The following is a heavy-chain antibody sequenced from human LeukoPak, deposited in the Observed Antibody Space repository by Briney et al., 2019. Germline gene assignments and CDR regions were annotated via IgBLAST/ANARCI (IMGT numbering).Heavy chain of an antibody. D-gene: IGHD3-10*01. V-gene: IGHV4-38-2*02. J-gene: IGHJ5*02. CDR1: GYSISSGYY. Sequence: ETLSLTCTVSGYSISSGYYWGWIRQPPGKGLEWIGSIYHSGSTYYNPSLKSRFTISVDRPKNQFFLNVTSLTAADTAVYYCARSRQASGLFSSWGQGAPVFVSS. CDR3: ARSRQASGLFSS. CDR2: IYHSGST.